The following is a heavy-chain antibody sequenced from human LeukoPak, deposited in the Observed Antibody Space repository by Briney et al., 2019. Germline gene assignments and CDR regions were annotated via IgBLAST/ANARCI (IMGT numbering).Heavy chain of an antibody. Sequence: PGRSLRLSCAASGFTFSSYGMPWVRQAPGKGLEWVAVISYDGSNKYYADSVKGRFTISRDNSKNTLYLQMNSLRAEDTAVYYCAKGELWLYLVGVDVWGQGTTVTVSS. CDR2: ISYDGSNK. CDR1: GFTFSSYG. D-gene: IGHD5-18*01. J-gene: IGHJ6*02. V-gene: IGHV3-30*18. CDR3: AKGELWLYLVGVDV.